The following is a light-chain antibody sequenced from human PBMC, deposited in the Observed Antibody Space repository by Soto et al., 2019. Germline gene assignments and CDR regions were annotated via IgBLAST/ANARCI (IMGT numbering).Light chain of an antibody. CDR3: QQYNTYST. J-gene: IGKJ2*01. Sequence: DIQMTQSPSTLSASVGDRVTITCRASQSINSWLAWYQQKPGKAPKLLIYKASSLESGVPSRFSGSGSWTEFTLTISSLQPDDFATYYCQQYNTYSTFGQGTKLEIK. V-gene: IGKV1-5*03. CDR2: KAS. CDR1: QSINSW.